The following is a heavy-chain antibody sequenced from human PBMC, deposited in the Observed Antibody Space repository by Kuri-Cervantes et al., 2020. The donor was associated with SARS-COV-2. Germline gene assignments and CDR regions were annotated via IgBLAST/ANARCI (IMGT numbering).Heavy chain of an antibody. J-gene: IGHJ3*02. CDR3: ARATTGDVDAFDI. D-gene: IGHD3-9*01. Sequence: SETLSLTCTVSGVSITSRYWSWSRQSPGKGLQWVGHIYYSGRTSYNPSLKSRITISVDTTKNQFSLQLSSVTAADTAVYYCARATTGDVDAFDIWGQGTLVTVSS. CDR1: GVSITSRY. V-gene: IGHV4-59*11. CDR2: IYYSGRT.